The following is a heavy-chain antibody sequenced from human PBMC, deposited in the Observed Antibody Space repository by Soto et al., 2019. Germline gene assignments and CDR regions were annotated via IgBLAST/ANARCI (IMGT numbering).Heavy chain of an antibody. D-gene: IGHD1-26*01. J-gene: IGHJ5*01. V-gene: IGHV3-30-3*01. Sequence: QVQLVESGRGVVQPGKSLRLSCAASGFTFSSYALHWVRQAPGKGLEWVAVMSYDGSNEYADSVKGRFTISRDNFKNTLYLQMSSLRTDDTAVYYCARDPTSPEYRYSGRFRDNTFDSWGQGTLVTVSS. CDR2: MSYDGSNE. CDR3: ARDPTSPEYRYSGRFRDNTFDS. CDR1: GFTFSSYA.